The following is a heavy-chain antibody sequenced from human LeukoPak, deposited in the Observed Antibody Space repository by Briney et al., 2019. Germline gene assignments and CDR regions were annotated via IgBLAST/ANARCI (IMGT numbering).Heavy chain of an antibody. CDR2: IWYDGSNK. Sequence: GGSLRLSCAASGFTFSSHGMHWVRQSPGKGLEWVAVIWYDGSNKYYADSVKGRFTISRDTSKNTLYLQMNSLGAEDTAIYYCAKDSSAYSGSYYDYWGQGTLVTVSS. CDR3: AKDSSAYSGSYYDY. J-gene: IGHJ4*02. CDR1: GFTFSSHG. V-gene: IGHV3-33*03. D-gene: IGHD1-26*01.